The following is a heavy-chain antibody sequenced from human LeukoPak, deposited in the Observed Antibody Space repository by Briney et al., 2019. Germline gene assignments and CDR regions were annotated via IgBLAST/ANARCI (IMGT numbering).Heavy chain of an antibody. Sequence: GSLRLSCAASGFTVSSNYMSWVRQAPGKGLEWVSAISGSGGSTYYADSVKGRFTISRDNSKNTLYLQMNSLRAEDTAVYYCAKRMSRDGYNYYFDYWGQGTLVTVSS. J-gene: IGHJ4*02. D-gene: IGHD5-24*01. CDR2: ISGSGGST. CDR1: GFTVSSNY. V-gene: IGHV3-23*01. CDR3: AKRMSRDGYNYYFDY.